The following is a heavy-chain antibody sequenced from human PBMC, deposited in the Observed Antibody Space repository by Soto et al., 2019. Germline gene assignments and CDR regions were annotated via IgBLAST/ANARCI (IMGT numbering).Heavy chain of an antibody. V-gene: IGHV3-53*04. D-gene: IGHD3-10*01. J-gene: IGHJ6*02. Sequence: EVQLVESGGGLVQPGGSLRLSCVASGIPVSSNYMTWVRQAPGKGLEWVSVLHSGGDTYYANSVKGRFTISRHDSTNTLFLQMNSLTAEHTAVYYCARDGPYYYAARMAVWGQGTTVTVSS. CDR2: LHSGGDT. CDR3: ARDGPYYYAARMAV. CDR1: GIPVSSNY.